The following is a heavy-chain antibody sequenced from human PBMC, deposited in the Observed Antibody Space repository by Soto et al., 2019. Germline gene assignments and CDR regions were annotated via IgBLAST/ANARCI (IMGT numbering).Heavy chain of an antibody. CDR3: ARGSGDIVVVVAATPPNVSFDP. Sequence: SETLSLTCTVSGGSISSGDYYWSWIRQPPGKGLEWIGYIYYSGSTYYNPSLKSRVTISVDTSKNQFSLKLSSVTAADTAVYYCARGSGDIVVVVAATPPNVSFDPWGQGTLVTVSS. CDR1: GGSISSGDYY. CDR2: IYYSGST. J-gene: IGHJ5*02. D-gene: IGHD2-15*01. V-gene: IGHV4-30-4*01.